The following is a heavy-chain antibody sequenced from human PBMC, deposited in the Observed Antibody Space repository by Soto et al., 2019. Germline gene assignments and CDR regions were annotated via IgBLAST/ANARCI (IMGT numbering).Heavy chain of an antibody. D-gene: IGHD2-2*01. CDR3: ATGGSSPAAMSYDYYYGMDV. CDR1: GYTLTELS. Sequence: GASVKVSCKVSGYTLTELSMHWVRQAPGKGLEWMGGFDPEDGETIYAQKFQGRVTMTEDTSTDTAYMELSSLRSEDTAVYYCATGGSSPAAMSYDYYYGMDVWGQGTTVTVSS. CDR2: FDPEDGET. J-gene: IGHJ6*02. V-gene: IGHV1-24*01.